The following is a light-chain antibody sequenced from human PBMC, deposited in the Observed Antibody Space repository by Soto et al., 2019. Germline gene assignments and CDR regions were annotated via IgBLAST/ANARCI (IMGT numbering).Light chain of an antibody. CDR3: SSYTSSSTYV. V-gene: IGLV2-14*01. CDR2: EVS. CDR1: SSDVGGYNY. Sequence: QSVLTQPASMSGSPGQSIAISCTGTSSDVGGYNYVSWYQQHPGKAPKLMISEVSNRPSGVSNRFSGSKSGNTASLTISGLQAEDEADYYCSSYTSSSTYVFGTGTKLTVL. J-gene: IGLJ1*01.